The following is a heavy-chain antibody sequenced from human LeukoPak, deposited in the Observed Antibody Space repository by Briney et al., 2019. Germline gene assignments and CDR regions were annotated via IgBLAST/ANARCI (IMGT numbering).Heavy chain of an antibody. J-gene: IGHJ4*02. V-gene: IGHV1-18*01. CDR1: GYTFTSYG. D-gene: IGHD3-22*01. CDR2: ISAYNGNT. Sequence: GASVKVSCKASGYTFTSYGISWVRQAPGQGLEWMGWISAYNGNTNYAQKLQGRVTMTTDTSTSTGYMELSSLRSEDTAVYYCARDPNSGYHDYWGQGTLVTVSS. CDR3: ARDPNSGYHDY.